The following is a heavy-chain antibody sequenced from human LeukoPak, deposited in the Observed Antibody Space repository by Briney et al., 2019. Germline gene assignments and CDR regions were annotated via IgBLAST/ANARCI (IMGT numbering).Heavy chain of an antibody. CDR1: DGSITSDTYY. CDR3: ARTNSWYRFFDY. CDR2: IYYNGNT. Sequence: SETLSLTCIVSDGSITSDTYYWGWIRQPPGKGLEWIANIYYNGNTYYNPSLRSRVTVSVDTSKNQFSLKVNSVTAADTAVYYCARTNSWYRFFDYWGQGALITVSS. D-gene: IGHD6-13*01. V-gene: IGHV4-39*07. J-gene: IGHJ4*02.